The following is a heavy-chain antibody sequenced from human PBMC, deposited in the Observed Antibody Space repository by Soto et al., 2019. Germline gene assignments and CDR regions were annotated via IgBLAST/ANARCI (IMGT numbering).Heavy chain of an antibody. D-gene: IGHD6-13*01. J-gene: IGHJ6*02. V-gene: IGHV1-2*02. CDR1: GYTFTGYY. Sequence: ASVKVSCKASGYTFTGYYMHWVRQAPGQGLEWMGWINPNSGGTNYAQKFQGRVTMTRDTSISTAYMELSRLRSDDTAVYYCARXGTSSSWYGYYYYGMDVWGLGTTVTVSS. CDR2: INPNSGGT. CDR3: ARXGTSSSWYGYYYYGMDV.